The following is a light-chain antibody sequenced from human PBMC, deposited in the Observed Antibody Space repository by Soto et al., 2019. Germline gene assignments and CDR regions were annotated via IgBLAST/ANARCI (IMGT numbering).Light chain of an antibody. V-gene: IGLV1-44*01. J-gene: IGLJ2*01. Sequence: QSVLTQPPSASGTPGQRVTISCSGSNSNIGSNIINWYQQFPGTAPKLLIYSNNQRPSGVPDRFSGSKSGTSASLAISGLQSEDEADYYCAAWDDSLNGVVFGGGTKLTVL. CDR1: NSNIGSNI. CDR2: SNN. CDR3: AAWDDSLNGVV.